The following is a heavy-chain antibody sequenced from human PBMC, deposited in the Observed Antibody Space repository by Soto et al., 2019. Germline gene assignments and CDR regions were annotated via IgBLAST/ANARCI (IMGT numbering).Heavy chain of an antibody. Sequence: SETLSLTCIASGSSISPLYWSWIRQPPGKGLEWIGNIYYSGSTNYNPSLKSRVTISVDTSKRQFSLNLYSMTAADTAVYYCSRVGGYYGDYPNFDYWGQGTRVTVSS. CDR2: IYYSGST. CDR1: GSSISPLY. CDR3: SRVGGYYGDYPNFDY. J-gene: IGHJ4*02. V-gene: IGHV4-59*01. D-gene: IGHD4-17*01.